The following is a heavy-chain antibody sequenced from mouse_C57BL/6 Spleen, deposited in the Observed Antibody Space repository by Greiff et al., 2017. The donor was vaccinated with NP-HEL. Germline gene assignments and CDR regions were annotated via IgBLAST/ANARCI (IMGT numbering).Heavy chain of an antibody. CDR1: GYTFTSYG. J-gene: IGHJ3*01. CDR3: ADGYDSWFAY. Sequence: QVQLQQSGAELARPGASVKLSCKASGYTFTSYGISWVKQRTGQGLEWIGEIYPRSGNTYYNEKFKGKATLTADKSSSTAYMELRSLTSEDSAVYFCADGYDSWFAYWGQGTLVTVSA. V-gene: IGHV1-81*01. CDR2: IYPRSGNT. D-gene: IGHD2-10*02.